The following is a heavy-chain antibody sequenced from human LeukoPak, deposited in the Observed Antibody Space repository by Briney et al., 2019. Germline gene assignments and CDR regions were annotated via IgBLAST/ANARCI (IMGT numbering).Heavy chain of an antibody. D-gene: IGHD1-26*01. J-gene: IGHJ4*02. Sequence: GGSLRLSCAASGFTFSTYAMSWVRQIPGKGLEWVSAISGSDDGTYYADSVKGRFTISRDNSKNTLYLQMNSLRAEDTAVYYCAKDRSGELLPYFDYWGQGTLVTVSS. V-gene: IGHV3-23*01. CDR3: AKDRSGELLPYFDY. CDR1: GFTFSTYA. CDR2: ISGSDDGT.